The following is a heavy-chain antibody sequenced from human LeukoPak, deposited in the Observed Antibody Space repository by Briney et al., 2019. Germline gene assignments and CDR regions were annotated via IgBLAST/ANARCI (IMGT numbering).Heavy chain of an antibody. J-gene: IGHJ3*02. CDR1: GGSISSSGSY. Sequence: SETLSLTCTVSGGSISSSGSYWGWIRQPPGKGLEWIGNIYHSGNTYYNPSLKSRVTMSVDTSKNQFSLKFRSVTAADTSVFYCARQRPNAFDIWGQGTTVTVSS. D-gene: IGHD6-25*01. V-gene: IGHV4-39*01. CDR3: ARQRPNAFDI. CDR2: IYHSGNT.